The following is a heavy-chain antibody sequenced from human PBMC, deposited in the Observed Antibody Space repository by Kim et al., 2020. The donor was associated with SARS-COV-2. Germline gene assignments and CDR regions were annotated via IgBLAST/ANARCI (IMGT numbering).Heavy chain of an antibody. Sequence: GGSLRLSCAASGFTFSSYGMHWVRQAPGKGLEWVAVISYDGSNKYYADSVKGRFTISRDNSKNTLYLQMNSLRAEDTAVYYCAKVPLASRGLPMGDGMDVWGQGTTVTVSS. V-gene: IGHV3-30*18. J-gene: IGHJ6*02. CDR3: AKVPLASRGLPMGDGMDV. D-gene: IGHD5-12*01. CDR2: ISYDGSNK. CDR1: GFTFSSYG.